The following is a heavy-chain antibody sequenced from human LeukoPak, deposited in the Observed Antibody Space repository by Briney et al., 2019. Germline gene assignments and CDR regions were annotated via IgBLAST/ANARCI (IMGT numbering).Heavy chain of an antibody. Sequence: PGGSLRLSCAASGFTFSSYGMHWVRQAPGKGLEWVAFIRYDGSNKYYADSVKGRFTISRDNSKNTLYLQMNSLRAEDTAVYYCARERPHGSGSYQLFDYWGQGTLVTVSS. CDR1: GFTFSSYG. V-gene: IGHV3-30*02. CDR3: ARERPHGSGSYQLFDY. J-gene: IGHJ4*02. CDR2: IRYDGSNK. D-gene: IGHD3-10*01.